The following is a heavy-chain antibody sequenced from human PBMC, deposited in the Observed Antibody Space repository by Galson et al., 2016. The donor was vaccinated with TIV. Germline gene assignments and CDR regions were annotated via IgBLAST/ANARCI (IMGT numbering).Heavy chain of an antibody. CDR3: ARDGEFGSSDYDH. CDR1: GGSFTSYA. CDR2: IVPMFGIS. D-gene: IGHD3-22*01. J-gene: IGHJ4*02. V-gene: IGHV1-69*13. Sequence: SVKVSCKASGGSFTSYAISWVRQAPGQGLEWMGAIVPMFGISTYAQKFQGRVTITADESTSTAYMELSSLRSEDTAVYYCARDGEFGSSDYDHWGQGTLVSVSS.